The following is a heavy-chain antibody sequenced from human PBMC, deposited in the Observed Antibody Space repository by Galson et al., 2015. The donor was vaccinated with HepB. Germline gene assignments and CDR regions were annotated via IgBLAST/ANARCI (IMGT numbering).Heavy chain of an antibody. J-gene: IGHJ6*02. CDR2: IRSKRNNYAT. Sequence: SLRLSCAASGFTFSASAMHWVRQASGKGLEWVGRIRSKRNNYATTYAASVEGRFTISRDDSKNTAYLQMNSLKTEDTAMYYCTRVDYALDVWGQGTTVTVSS. CDR3: TRVDYALDV. V-gene: IGHV3-73*01. CDR1: GFTFSASA. D-gene: IGHD4/OR15-4a*01.